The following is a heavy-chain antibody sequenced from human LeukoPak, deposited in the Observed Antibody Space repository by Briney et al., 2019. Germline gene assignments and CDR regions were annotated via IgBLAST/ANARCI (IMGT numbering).Heavy chain of an antibody. CDR2: ISTYNGNT. Sequence: ASVKVSCKASGYTFTSYDINWVRQATGQGLEWMGWISTYNGNTNYAQKLQGRVTMTTDTSTSTAYMELRSLRSDDTAVYYCARDPYYYDSSGYYPKFDYWGQGTLVSVSS. V-gene: IGHV1-18*01. J-gene: IGHJ4*02. CDR3: ARDPYYYDSSGYYPKFDY. CDR1: GYTFTSYD. D-gene: IGHD3-22*01.